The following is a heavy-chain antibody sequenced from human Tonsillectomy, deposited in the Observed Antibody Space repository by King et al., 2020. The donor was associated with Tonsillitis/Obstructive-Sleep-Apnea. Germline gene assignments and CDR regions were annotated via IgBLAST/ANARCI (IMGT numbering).Heavy chain of an antibody. Sequence: QLVQSGAEVKKPGASVKVSCKASGYTFTGYYMHWVRQAPGQGLEWMGWINPNSGGTNYAQKFQGRVTMTRDTSISTAYMELSSLRSDDTAVYYCASLDDDTRPNGGPYYYDMDVWGQGTTVTVSS. D-gene: IGHD3/OR15-3a*01. CDR3: ASLDDDTRPNGGPYYYDMDV. CDR2: INPNSGGT. V-gene: IGHV1-2*02. J-gene: IGHJ6*02. CDR1: GYTFTGYY.